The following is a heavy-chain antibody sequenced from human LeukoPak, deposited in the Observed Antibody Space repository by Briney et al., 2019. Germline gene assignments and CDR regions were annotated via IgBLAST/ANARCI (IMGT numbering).Heavy chain of an antibody. CDR2: ISTDGSST. V-gene: IGHV3-74*01. CDR1: GFTFSSYW. CDR3: VRGNCNGGIDF. Sequence: PGGSLRLSCAASGFTFSSYWMLGVRQAPGKGLVWVSRISTDGSSTKYADFAEGRFTISRDNAKNTLYLQMNSLRAEDTAAYYCVRGNCNGGIDFWGQGTLVTVSS. D-gene: IGHD2-21*01. J-gene: IGHJ4*02.